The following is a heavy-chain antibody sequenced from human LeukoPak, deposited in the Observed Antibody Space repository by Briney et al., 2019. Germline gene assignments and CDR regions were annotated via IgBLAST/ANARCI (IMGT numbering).Heavy chain of an antibody. V-gene: IGHV4-34*01. CDR2: INHSGST. Sequence: PSETLSLTCAVYGGSFSGYYSSWIRQPPGKGLEWIGEINHSGSTNYNPSLKSRVTISVDTSKNQFSLKLSSVTAADTAVYYCARAQVVVVAATASCFDYWGQGTLVTVSS. D-gene: IGHD2-15*01. CDR3: ARAQVVVVAATASCFDY. CDR1: GGSFSGYY. J-gene: IGHJ4*02.